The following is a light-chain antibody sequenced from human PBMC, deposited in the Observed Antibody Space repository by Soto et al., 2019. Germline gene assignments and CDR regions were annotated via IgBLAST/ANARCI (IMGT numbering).Light chain of an antibody. J-gene: IGKJ5*01. CDR1: QSVSIY. V-gene: IGKV3-11*01. Sequence: EIVLAQSPATLSLSPGERATLSCRASQSVSIYLSWYQQKPGQAPRLLIYDASNRTTGIPARFSGSGSRTDFTLTISSLEPEDFAVYYCQQRSNWPPKITFGQGTRLEI. CDR3: QQRSNWPPKIT. CDR2: DAS.